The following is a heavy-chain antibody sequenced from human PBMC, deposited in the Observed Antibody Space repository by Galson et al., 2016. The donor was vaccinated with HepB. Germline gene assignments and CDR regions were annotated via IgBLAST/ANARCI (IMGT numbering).Heavy chain of an antibody. CDR1: GGSFSGYF. CDR3: ARFGSF. Sequence: SETLSLTCAVYGGSFSGYFWSWIRQPPGKGLEWIGEINRSGGTNYNPSLKSRVTISVDTSKNHFSLNLSSVTAADTAVYYCARFGSFWGQGTLVTVSS. CDR2: INRSGGT. D-gene: IGHD3-10*01. V-gene: IGHV4-34*01. J-gene: IGHJ4*02.